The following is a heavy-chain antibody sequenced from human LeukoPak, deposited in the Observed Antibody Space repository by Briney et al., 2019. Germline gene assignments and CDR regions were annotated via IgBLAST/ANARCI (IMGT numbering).Heavy chain of an antibody. CDR3: ARGRRYSSSLNWFDP. J-gene: IGHJ5*02. Sequence: GASVKVSCKASGYTFTSYDINWVRQATGQGLEWMGWMNPNSGNTGYAQKFQGRDTMTRNTSISTAYMELSSLRSEDTAVYYCARGRRYSSSLNWFDPWGQGTLVTVSS. CDR1: GYTFTSYD. CDR2: MNPNSGNT. V-gene: IGHV1-8*01. D-gene: IGHD6-13*01.